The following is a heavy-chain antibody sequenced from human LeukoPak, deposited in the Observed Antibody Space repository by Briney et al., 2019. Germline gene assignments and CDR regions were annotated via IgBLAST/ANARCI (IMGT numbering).Heavy chain of an antibody. Sequence: PSQTLSLTCTVSGGSISSGDYYWGWIRQPPGKGLEWIGYIYYGGSTYYNPSLKSRVTISVDTSKNQFSLKLSSVTAADTAVYYCARELSCSSTSCYDYWGQGTLVTVSS. CDR3: ARELSCSSTSCYDY. V-gene: IGHV4-30-4*01. CDR2: IYYGGST. J-gene: IGHJ4*02. CDR1: GGSISSGDYY. D-gene: IGHD2-2*01.